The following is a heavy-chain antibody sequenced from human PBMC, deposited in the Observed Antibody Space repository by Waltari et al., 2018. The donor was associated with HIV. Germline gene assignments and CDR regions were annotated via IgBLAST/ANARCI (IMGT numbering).Heavy chain of an antibody. J-gene: IGHJ6*02. CDR2: INHRGTS. V-gene: IGHV4-34*01. Sequence: QVQLQERGAGQVKPTETLSLTCALHRSTFTGYYWSWIRQTPGKGLEWIGEINHRGTSNYNPSLKSRVTMSIDTSKNQFSLKRTSVTAADTAVYYCARGPFYYDLGGAALVRSDYSYYYGLDAWGQGTTVTVS. D-gene: IGHD3-16*01. CDR1: RSTFTGYY. CDR3: ARGPFYYDLGGAALVRSDYSYYYGLDA.